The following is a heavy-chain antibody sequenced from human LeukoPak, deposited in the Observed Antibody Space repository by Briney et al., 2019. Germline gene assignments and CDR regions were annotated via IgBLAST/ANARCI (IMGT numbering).Heavy chain of an antibody. Sequence: GGSLRLSCAASGFTFSNYWMHWVRQAPGKGLVWVSRIDNDGSGTVYADSVKGRFTVFRDNAKNTLFLQTNSLRAEDTAVYYCAGDRPHNWFDPWGQGTLVTVSS. J-gene: IGHJ5*02. V-gene: IGHV3-74*01. CDR2: IDNDGSGT. CDR3: AGDRPHNWFDP. CDR1: GFTFSNYW.